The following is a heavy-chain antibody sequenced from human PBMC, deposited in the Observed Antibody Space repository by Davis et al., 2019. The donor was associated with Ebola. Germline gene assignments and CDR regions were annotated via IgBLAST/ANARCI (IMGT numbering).Heavy chain of an antibody. CDR2: IYTSGST. CDR1: GDSISSGSYY. V-gene: IGHV4-61*09. D-gene: IGHD3-22*01. J-gene: IGHJ3*02. Sequence: SETLSLTCTVSGDSISSGSYYWSWIRQPAGKGLEWIWHIYTSGSTNYNPSLKSRVTISVDTSKNQFSLKLTSVTAADTAIYYCARAAPRPYDSSGSNAFDIWGQGTMVTVSS. CDR3: ARAAPRPYDSSGSNAFDI.